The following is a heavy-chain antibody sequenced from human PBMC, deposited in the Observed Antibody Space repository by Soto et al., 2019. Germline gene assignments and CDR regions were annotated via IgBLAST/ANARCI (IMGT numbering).Heavy chain of an antibody. CDR3: ARDLLRTRYCSSTSCYTGFDP. V-gene: IGHV1-3*01. CDR2: INAGNGNT. D-gene: IGHD2-2*02. Sequence: ASVKVSCKASGYTFTSYAMHWVRRAPGQRLEWMGWINAGNGNTKYSQKFQGRVTITRDTSASTAYMELSNLRSEDTAVYYCARDLLRTRYCSSTSCYTGFDPWGQGTLVTVSS. CDR1: GYTFTSYA. J-gene: IGHJ5*02.